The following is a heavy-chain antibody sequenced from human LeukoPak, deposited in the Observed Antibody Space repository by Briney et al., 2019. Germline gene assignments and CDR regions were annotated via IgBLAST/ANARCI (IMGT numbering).Heavy chain of an antibody. Sequence: GGSLRLSCAASGFTFSSYAMSWVRQAPGKGLEWVSGISGSGGSTYYADSVKGRFIISRDNSKNTLYLQMNSLRAEDTAVYYSRGVRGGTEADYWGQGTLVTVSS. CDR1: GFTFSSYA. CDR3: RGVRGGTEADY. V-gene: IGHV3-23*01. CDR2: ISGSGGST. J-gene: IGHJ4*02. D-gene: IGHD3-10*01.